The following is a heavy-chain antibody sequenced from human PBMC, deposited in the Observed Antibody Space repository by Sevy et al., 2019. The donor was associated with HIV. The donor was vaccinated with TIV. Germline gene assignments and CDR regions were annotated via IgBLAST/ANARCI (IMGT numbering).Heavy chain of an antibody. CDR1: GFTLSSRW. Sequence: GGSLRLSCAASGFTLSSRWMSWVRQAPGKGLEWVANIKKDGSGKYYVDSVKDRFTISRDNAKNSLYLQMNSLRAEDTAVYYCVPSGGGHAGYWGQGTLVTVSS. CDR2: IKKDGSGK. J-gene: IGHJ4*02. CDR3: VPSGGGHAGY. V-gene: IGHV3-7*01. D-gene: IGHD2-15*01.